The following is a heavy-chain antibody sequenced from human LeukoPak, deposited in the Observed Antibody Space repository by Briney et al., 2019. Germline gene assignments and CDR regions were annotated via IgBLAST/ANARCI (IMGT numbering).Heavy chain of an antibody. V-gene: IGHV3-23*01. CDR1: GFTFSSYA. D-gene: IGHD6-19*01. J-gene: IGHJ4*02. CDR3: AKGRRFGSGWTYYFEY. Sequence: PGGSLRLSCAASGFTFSSYAMSWVRQAPGKGLEWVSAISGSGGSTYYADSVKGRFTISRDNSKNTLYLQMNSLRAEDTAVYYCAKGRRFGSGWTYYFEYWGQGTLVTVSS. CDR2: ISGSGGST.